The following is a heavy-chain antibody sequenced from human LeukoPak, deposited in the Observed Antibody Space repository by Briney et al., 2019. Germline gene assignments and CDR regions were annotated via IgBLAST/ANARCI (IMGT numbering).Heavy chain of an antibody. CDR2: ISGSGGST. CDR1: GFTFSTYG. CDR3: AKDPYTSRYNWFDP. D-gene: IGHD6-13*01. Sequence: PGGSLRLSCVASGFTFSTYGMSWVRQAPGKGLEWVSAISGSGGSTYYAVSVKGRFTTSRDNSNNTLYPQMNSLRADDTAVYYCAKDPYTSRYNWFDPWGQGTLVTVSS. J-gene: IGHJ5*02. V-gene: IGHV3-23*01.